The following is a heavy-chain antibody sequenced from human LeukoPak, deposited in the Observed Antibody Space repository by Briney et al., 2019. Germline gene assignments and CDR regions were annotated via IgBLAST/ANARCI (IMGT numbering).Heavy chain of an antibody. CDR3: ARDRTGGGYFGSTFDY. Sequence: SETPSLTCTVSGGSISSGGYYWSWIRQHPGKGLEWIGYIYYSGSTYYNPSLKSRVTISVDTSKNQFSLKLSSVTAADTAVYYCARDRTGGGYFGSTFDYWGQGTLVTVSS. J-gene: IGHJ4*02. CDR2: IYYSGST. V-gene: IGHV4-31*03. CDR1: GGSISSGGYY. D-gene: IGHD2-21*02.